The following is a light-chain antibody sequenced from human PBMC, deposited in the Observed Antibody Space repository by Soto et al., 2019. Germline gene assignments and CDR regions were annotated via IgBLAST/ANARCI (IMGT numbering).Light chain of an antibody. CDR3: QQATSFPIT. CDR1: QSIGRW. CDR2: GAS. J-gene: IGKJ5*01. Sequence: DNQPTQAPSTLSASIVDSVTITCXASQSIGRWLAWYQQKPGKAPTLLIHGASSLQSGVPPRYSGSGYGTDFTLTISSLQPEDFATYYSQQATSFPITFGQGRRLEI. V-gene: IGKV1-12*01.